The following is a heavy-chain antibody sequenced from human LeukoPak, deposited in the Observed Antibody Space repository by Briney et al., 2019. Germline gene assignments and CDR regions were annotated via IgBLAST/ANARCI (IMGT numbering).Heavy chain of an antibody. CDR1: GGSISSSIYY. CDR2: IYYSGST. CDR3: ARLADCSSTSCYDH. Sequence: PSETLSLTCTVSGGSISSSIYYWGWIRQTPGKGLEWMGSIYYSGSTYYNPSLKSRVIISVDTSKNQFSLKLKSVTATDMAVYYCARLADCSSTSCYDHWGQGTLVTVSS. D-gene: IGHD2-2*01. V-gene: IGHV4-39*01. J-gene: IGHJ4*02.